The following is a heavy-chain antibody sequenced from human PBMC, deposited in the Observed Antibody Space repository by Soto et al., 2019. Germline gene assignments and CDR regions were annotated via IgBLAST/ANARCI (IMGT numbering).Heavy chain of an antibody. CDR3: ARPETGWSTKGDAFDI. Sequence: QVQLVESGGGVVQPGRSLRLSCAASGFTFSSYGMHWVRQAPGKGLEWVAVIWYDGSNKYYADSVKGPFTSSRDNSKNALEQQMNSLRAEDTAVYYGARPETGWSTKGDAFDIWGQGTMVTVSS. CDR2: IWYDGSNK. V-gene: IGHV3-33*01. J-gene: IGHJ3*02. CDR1: GFTFSSYG. D-gene: IGHD2-15*01.